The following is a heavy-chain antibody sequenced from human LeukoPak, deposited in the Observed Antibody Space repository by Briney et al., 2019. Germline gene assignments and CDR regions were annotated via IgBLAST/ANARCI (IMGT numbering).Heavy chain of an antibody. D-gene: IGHD2-15*01. J-gene: IGHJ6*02. CDR3: ARYGGVVVVAATPPYYYGMDV. CDR1: GYSFTNYW. CDR2: IYPGDSDT. Sequence: GESLKIPCKGSGYSFTNYWIGWVRQMPGKGLEWMGIIYPGDSDTRYSPSFQGQVTISADKSISTAYLQWSSLKASDTAMYYCARYGGVVVVAATPPYYYGMDVWGQGTTVTVSS. V-gene: IGHV5-51*01.